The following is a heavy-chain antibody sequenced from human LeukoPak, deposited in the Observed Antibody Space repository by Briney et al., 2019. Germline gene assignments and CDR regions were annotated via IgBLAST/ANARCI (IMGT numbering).Heavy chain of an antibody. CDR2: TYYRSKWYN. J-gene: IGHJ4*02. CDR3: ARDVGTTGWHTFDY. Sequence: SQTLSLTCAISGDSVSSNNGAWNWIRQSPSRGLESLGRTYYRSKWYNDYAESLISRITISPVTSKNQFSLQLYSVTPEDTAVYYCARDVGTTGWHTFDYWGQGTLVTVSS. D-gene: IGHD3-9*01. V-gene: IGHV6-1*01. CDR1: GDSVSSNNGA.